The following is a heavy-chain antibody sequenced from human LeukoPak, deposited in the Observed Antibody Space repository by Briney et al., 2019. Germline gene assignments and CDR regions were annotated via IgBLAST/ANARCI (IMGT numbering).Heavy chain of an antibody. CDR3: ARGPQYCTSTTCPR. CDR2: IYYSGST. V-gene: IGHV4-39*07. J-gene: IGHJ4*02. Sequence: PSETLSLTCTVSGGSISSSSYYWGWIRQPPGKGLEWIGSIYYSGSTYYNPSLKSRVTISVDTSKNQFSLKLTSVTAADTAVYFCARGPQYCTSTTCPRWGQGTLVTVSS. D-gene: IGHD2-2*01. CDR1: GGSISSSSYY.